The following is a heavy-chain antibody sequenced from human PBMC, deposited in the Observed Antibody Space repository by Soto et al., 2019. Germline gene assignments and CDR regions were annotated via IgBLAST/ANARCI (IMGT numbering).Heavy chain of an antibody. CDR2: IDPSDSYT. J-gene: IGHJ6*02. V-gene: IGHV5-10-1*01. CDR1: GYSFTSYW. D-gene: IGHD2-2*01. CDR3: ARSPLLSGPECSSKSCYPNYGMDV. Sequence: PGESLKISCKGSGYSFTSYWISWVRQMPGKGLEWMGRIDPSDSYTNYSPSFQGHVTISADKSISTAYLQWSSLKASDTAMYYCARSPLLSGPECSSKSCYPNYGMDVWGQGTTVTVSS.